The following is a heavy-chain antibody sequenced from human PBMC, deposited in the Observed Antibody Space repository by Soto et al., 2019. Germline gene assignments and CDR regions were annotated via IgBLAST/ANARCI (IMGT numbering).Heavy chain of an antibody. CDR3: AKDPPSIVVVPAAMVNWFDP. J-gene: IGHJ5*02. CDR1: GFTFSSYA. V-gene: IGHV3-23*01. D-gene: IGHD2-2*01. CDR2: ISGSGGST. Sequence: PGGSLRLSCAASGFTFSSYAMSWVRQAPGKGLEWVSAISGSGGSTYYADSVKGRFTTSRDNSKNTLYLQMNSLRAEDTAVYYCAKDPPSIVVVPAAMVNWFDPWGQGTLVTVSS.